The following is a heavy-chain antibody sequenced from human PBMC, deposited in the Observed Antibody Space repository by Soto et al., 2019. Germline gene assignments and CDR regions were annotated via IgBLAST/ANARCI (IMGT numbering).Heavy chain of an antibody. V-gene: IGHV1-2*02. CDR1: GYIFTGYF. Sequence: QVQLVQSGAEVKKPGASVKVSCKTSGYIFTGYFIHWVRQAPGQGLEWMGWINPNGGGTHYAQKSQGRVLMTMDTAIATVYMAVSVLRSADTAVDCCARGPGVIFSQFDGWGQGTLVTVSS. D-gene: IGHD3-16*02. CDR3: ARGPGVIFSQFDG. J-gene: IGHJ4*02. CDR2: INPNGGGT.